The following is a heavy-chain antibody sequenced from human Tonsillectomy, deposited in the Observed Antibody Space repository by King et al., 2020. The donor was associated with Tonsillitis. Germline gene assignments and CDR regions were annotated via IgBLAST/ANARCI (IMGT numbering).Heavy chain of an antibody. Sequence: VQLVESGAEVKKPGASVKISCKASGYTFTDYYVHWVRQAPGQGLEWMGWINPNSGATNYARNFQGRVFMTRDTSLSTAYMELNRLRSDDTAIYYCARAPSPRLVRGWFDPWGQGTLVTVSS. V-gene: IGHV1-2*02. CDR3: ARAPSPRLVRGWFDP. D-gene: IGHD6-19*01. CDR2: INPNSGAT. CDR1: GYTFTDYY. J-gene: IGHJ5*02.